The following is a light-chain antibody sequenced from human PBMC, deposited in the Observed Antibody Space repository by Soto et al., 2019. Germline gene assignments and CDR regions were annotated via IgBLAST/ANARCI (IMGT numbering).Light chain of an antibody. J-gene: IGKJ5*01. CDR1: QSLLHTNGYNY. CDR3: MQARQNPIT. Sequence: EIVMTQSPLSLPVTPGEPASISCRSSQSLLHTNGYNYLDWYLQKPGQSPQLLIYLGSHRASGVPDRFSGSGSGTDFTLKSSRVEAEDVGVYYCMQARQNPITFGTGTRLEIK. V-gene: IGKV2-28*01. CDR2: LGS.